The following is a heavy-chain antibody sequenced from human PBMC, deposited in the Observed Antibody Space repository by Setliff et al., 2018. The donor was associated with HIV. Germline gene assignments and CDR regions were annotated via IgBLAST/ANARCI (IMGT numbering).Heavy chain of an antibody. CDR3: ARVPFTTGFDY. V-gene: IGHV4-4*09. D-gene: IGHD3-3*01. CDR2: IYHVGGT. Sequence: SETLSLTCTVSGGSISTYYWSWIRQPPGRGLEWVGYIYHVGGTYYNPSLRSRVTISVDTSKNHFSLKLSSVTAADTAVFYCARVPFTTGFDYWGQGILVTVSS. CDR1: GGSISTYY. J-gene: IGHJ4*02.